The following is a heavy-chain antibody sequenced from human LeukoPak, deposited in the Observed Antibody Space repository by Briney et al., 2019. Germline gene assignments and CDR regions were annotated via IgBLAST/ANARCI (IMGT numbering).Heavy chain of an antibody. CDR2: ISYDGSNK. CDR1: GFTFSSYG. V-gene: IGHV3-30*18. D-gene: IGHD4-17*01. CDR3: ANGAY. Sequence: PGRSLRLSCAASGFTFSSYGMHWVRQAPGKGLEWVAVISYDGSNKYYADSVKGRFTISRDNSKNTLYLQMNSLRAEDTAVYYCANGAYWGQGTLVTVSS. J-gene: IGHJ4*02.